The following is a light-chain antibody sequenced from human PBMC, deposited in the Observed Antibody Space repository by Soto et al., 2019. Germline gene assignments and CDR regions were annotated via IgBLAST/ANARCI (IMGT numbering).Light chain of an antibody. CDR2: GAS. CDR3: QQYNNWPRDT. J-gene: IGKJ5*01. Sequence: EIVLTQSPATLSVSPGERATLSCRASQSVSSNLAWYQQKPGQAPRLLIYGASTRATGIPARFSGSGSGTEFTLTISSLQSEDFAVYYCQQYNNWPRDTFGQGTRLEN. V-gene: IGKV3-15*01. CDR1: QSVSSN.